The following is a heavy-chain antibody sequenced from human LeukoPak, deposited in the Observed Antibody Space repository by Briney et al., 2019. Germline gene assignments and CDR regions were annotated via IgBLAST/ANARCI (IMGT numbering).Heavy chain of an antibody. V-gene: IGHV4-34*01. Sequence: SATLSLTCAVYGGSFSSHYWSWIRQPPGKGLEWIGEIDHSGGTNYNPSLKSRVTIAVDTSKNQFSLKLRSVTAADTAVYYCATRNYYDFWSGYPGWGQGTLVTVSS. CDR1: GGSFSSHY. D-gene: IGHD3-3*01. CDR2: IDHSGGT. CDR3: ATRNYYDFWSGYPG. J-gene: IGHJ4*02.